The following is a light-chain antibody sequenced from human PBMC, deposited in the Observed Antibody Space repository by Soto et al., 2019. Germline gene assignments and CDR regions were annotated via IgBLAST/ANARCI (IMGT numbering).Light chain of an antibody. V-gene: IGLV2-14*01. J-gene: IGLJ3*02. Sequence: QSAPTQPASVSRSPGQSITISCTGTSSDVGGYNYVSWYQQHPGKAPKLMIYEVSNRPSGVSNRFSGSKSGNTASLTISGLQAEDEAHYYCSSYTSSSTHWVFGGGTKLTLL. CDR2: EVS. CDR1: SSDVGGYNY. CDR3: SSYTSSSTHWV.